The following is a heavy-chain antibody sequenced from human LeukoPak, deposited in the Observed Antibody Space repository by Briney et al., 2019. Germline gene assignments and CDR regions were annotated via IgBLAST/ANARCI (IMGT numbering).Heavy chain of an antibody. CDR3: AKNILTMTMDYMDV. CDR2: IQYEGTKK. J-gene: IGHJ6*03. D-gene: IGHD4/OR15-4a*01. Sequence: GGSLRLSCAASGFNFRNYGIHWVRQAPGKGLGWVTFIQYEGTKKYYADSVKGRFTISRDNSKNTLYLQMNSLRPEDTALYYCAKNILTMTMDYMDVWGKGTTVTVSS. CDR1: GFNFRNYG. V-gene: IGHV3-30*02.